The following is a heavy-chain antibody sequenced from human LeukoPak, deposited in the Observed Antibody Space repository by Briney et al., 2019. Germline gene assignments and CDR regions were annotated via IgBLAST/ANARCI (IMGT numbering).Heavy chain of an antibody. Sequence: SETLCLTCSVSGSSVSSSGFYWACVRQPPGKELDWLGTIRFSGATYYNSSYMGRVTIFVDTPKNHLYLNLNSVTAADTAVYFCVRNQELTMYTTWGQGVPVTVSS. V-gene: IGHV4-39*02. D-gene: IGHD1-7*01. J-gene: IGHJ4*02. CDR1: GSSVSSSGFY. CDR2: IRFSGAT. CDR3: VRNQELTMYTT.